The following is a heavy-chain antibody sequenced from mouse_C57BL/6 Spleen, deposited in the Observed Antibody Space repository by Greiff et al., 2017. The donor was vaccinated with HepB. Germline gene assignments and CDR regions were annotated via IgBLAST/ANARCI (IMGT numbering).Heavy chain of an antibody. CDR1: GYTFTSYW. CDR3: ARSGAGGLRRGGYWYFDV. J-gene: IGHJ1*03. Sequence: VQLQQPGAELVKPGASVKMSCKASGYTFTSYWITWVKQRPGQGLEWIGDIYPGSGSTNYNEKFKSKATLTVDTSSSKAYMQLSSLTSEDSAVYYCARSGAGGLRRGGYWYFDVWGIGTTVTVSS. V-gene: IGHV1-55*01. D-gene: IGHD2-4*01. CDR2: IYPGSGST.